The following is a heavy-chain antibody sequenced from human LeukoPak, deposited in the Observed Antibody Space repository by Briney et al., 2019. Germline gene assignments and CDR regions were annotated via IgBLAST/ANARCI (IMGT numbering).Heavy chain of an antibody. Sequence: GGSLRLSCAASGFTFSSFGMHWVRQAPGKGLDWVAVISNDGSKKYYADSVKGRFTISRDNSKNTLSLQVSSLRTEDTAVYYCAKDRYSYAFEYSDSWGQGTLVTVSS. CDR1: GFTFSSFG. J-gene: IGHJ4*02. CDR2: ISNDGSKK. D-gene: IGHD5-18*01. CDR3: AKDRYSYAFEYSDS. V-gene: IGHV3-30*18.